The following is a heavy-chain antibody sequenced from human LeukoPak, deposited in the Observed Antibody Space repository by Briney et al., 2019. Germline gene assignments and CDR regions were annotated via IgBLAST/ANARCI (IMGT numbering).Heavy chain of an antibody. D-gene: IGHD6-13*01. J-gene: IGHJ6*03. CDR2: IIPIFGTA. Sequence: ASVKVSCKASGYTFTGYYMHWVRQAPGQGLEWMGGIIPIFGTANYAQKFQGRVTITADKSTSTAYMELSSLRSEDTAVYYCARGHSSGWYPEEIYYYMDVWGKGTTVTVSS. CDR3: ARGHSSGWYPEEIYYYMDV. CDR1: GYTFTGYY. V-gene: IGHV1-69*06.